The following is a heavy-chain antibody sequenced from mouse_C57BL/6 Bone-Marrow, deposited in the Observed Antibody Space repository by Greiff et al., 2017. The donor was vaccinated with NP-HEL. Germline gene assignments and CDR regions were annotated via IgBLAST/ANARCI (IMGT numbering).Heavy chain of an antibody. V-gene: IGHV1-69*01. CDR3: AREYWYYCDY. J-gene: IGHJ2*01. CDR2: IDPSDSYT. D-gene: IGHD5-2*01. Sequence: QVQLQQPGAELVMPGASVKLSCKASGYTFSSYWMHWVKQRPGQGLEWIGEIDPSDSYTNYNQKFKGKSTLTGDKSSSTAYMQLSSLTSEDSAVYYCAREYWYYCDYWGQGTTLTVSS. CDR1: GYTFSSYW.